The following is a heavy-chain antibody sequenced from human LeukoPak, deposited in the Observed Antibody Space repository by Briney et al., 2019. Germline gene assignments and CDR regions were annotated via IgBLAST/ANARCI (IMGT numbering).Heavy chain of an antibody. CDR3: ARNYDFWSGAATDY. Sequence: GGSLRLPCAASGFTFSDYYMSWIRQAPGKGLEWVSYISSSGSTIYYADSVKGRFTISRDNAKNSLYLQMNSLRAEDTAVYYCARNYDFWSGAATDYWGQGTLVTVSS. J-gene: IGHJ4*02. CDR1: GFTFSDYY. CDR2: ISSSGSTI. D-gene: IGHD3-3*01. V-gene: IGHV3-11*01.